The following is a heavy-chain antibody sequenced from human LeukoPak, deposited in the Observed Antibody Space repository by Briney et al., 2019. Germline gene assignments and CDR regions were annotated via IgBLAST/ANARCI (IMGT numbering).Heavy chain of an antibody. CDR3: AKSPTLFDAFDI. CDR2: ISGSGGST. V-gene: IGHV3-23*01. Sequence: GGSLRLSCAASGFTFSTYWMSWVRQAPGKGLEWVSAISGSGGSTYYADSVKGRFTISRDNSKNTLYLQMNSLRAEDTAVYYCAKSPTLFDAFDIWGQGTMVTVSS. CDR1: GFTFSTYW. J-gene: IGHJ3*02.